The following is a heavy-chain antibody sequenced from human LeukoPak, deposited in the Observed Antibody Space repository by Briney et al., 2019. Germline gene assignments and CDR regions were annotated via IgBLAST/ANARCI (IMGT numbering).Heavy chain of an antibody. Sequence: GGSLRLSCAPSGFTFSSYGMHWVRQAPGKGLEWVALISYDGSNKYYADSVKGRFTISRDNSKNTLYLQMNSLRAEDTAVYYCARGSQRGAAANYYGMDVWGQGTTVTVSS. D-gene: IGHD2-2*01. CDR2: ISYDGSNK. J-gene: IGHJ6*02. CDR1: GFTFSSYG. CDR3: ARGSQRGAAANYYGMDV. V-gene: IGHV3-30*03.